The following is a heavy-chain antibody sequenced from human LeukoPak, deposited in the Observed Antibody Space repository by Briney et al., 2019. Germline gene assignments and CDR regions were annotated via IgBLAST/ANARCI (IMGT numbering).Heavy chain of an antibody. CDR2: IYYSGST. V-gene: IGHV4-39*07. J-gene: IGHJ4*02. D-gene: IGHD3-10*01. CDR1: GGSISSSSYY. CDR3: ARDTLLWFGELDRPGGPFDY. Sequence: SETLSLTCTVSGGSISSSSYYWGWIRQPRGKGLEWIGSIYYSGSTYYNPSLKSRVTISVDTSKNQFSLKLSSVTAADTAVYYCARDTLLWFGELDRPGGPFDYWGQGTLVTVSS.